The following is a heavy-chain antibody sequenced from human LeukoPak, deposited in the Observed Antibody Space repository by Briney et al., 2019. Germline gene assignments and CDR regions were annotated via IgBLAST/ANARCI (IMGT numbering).Heavy chain of an antibody. Sequence: GRSLRLSCAASGFTFSSDAMHWVRQAPGKGLEWVAVISYDGSNKYYADSVKGRFTISRDNSKNTLYLQMNSLRAEDTAVYYCARDRGSSGWSVDYWGQGTLVTVPS. D-gene: IGHD6-19*01. J-gene: IGHJ4*02. CDR1: GFTFSSDA. V-gene: IGHV3-30-3*01. CDR2: ISYDGSNK. CDR3: ARDRGSSGWSVDY.